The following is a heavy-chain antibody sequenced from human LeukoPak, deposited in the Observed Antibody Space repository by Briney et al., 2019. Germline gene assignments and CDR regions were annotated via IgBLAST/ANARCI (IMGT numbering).Heavy chain of an antibody. CDR2: ISDDGSNT. J-gene: IGHJ4*02. CDR3: ARREGGPSGY. V-gene: IGHV3-30*03. Sequence: GGALRLSCTASGFTLSNFGMHWVRQAPGKGLEWVAVISDDGSNTFYADSVKGRFTISRDNSKNTLYLQLNSLRPEDTAVYYCARREGGPSGYWGQGTLVTVSS. D-gene: IGHD1-26*01. CDR1: GFTLSNFG.